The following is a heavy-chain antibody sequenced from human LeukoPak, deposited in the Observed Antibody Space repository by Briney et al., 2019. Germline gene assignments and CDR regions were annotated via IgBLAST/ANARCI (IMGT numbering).Heavy chain of an antibody. CDR3: ARGSLSLPHAFDI. V-gene: IGHV3-7*01. CDR1: GFTFSSYW. J-gene: IGHJ3*02. Sequence: GGSLRLSCAASGFTFSSYWMSWVRQAPGKGLEWVANIKQDGSEKYYVDSVKGRFTISRDNAKNSLYLQMNSLRAEDTAVYYCARGSLSLPHAFDIWGQGTMVTVSS. D-gene: IGHD2-21*01. CDR2: IKQDGSEK.